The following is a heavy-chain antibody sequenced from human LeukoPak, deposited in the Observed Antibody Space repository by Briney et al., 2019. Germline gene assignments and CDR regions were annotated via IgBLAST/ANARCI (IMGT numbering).Heavy chain of an antibody. D-gene: IGHD6-19*01. CDR2: IYSGGST. J-gene: IGHJ4*02. CDR3: AKLGAVAAYYFDY. CDR1: GFTVSSNY. Sequence: GGSLRLSCAASGFTVSSNYMSWVRQAPGKGLEWVSVIYSGGSTYYADSVKGRFTISRDNSKNTLYLQMNSLRAEDTAVYYCAKLGAVAAYYFDYWGQGTLVTVSS. V-gene: IGHV3-53*01.